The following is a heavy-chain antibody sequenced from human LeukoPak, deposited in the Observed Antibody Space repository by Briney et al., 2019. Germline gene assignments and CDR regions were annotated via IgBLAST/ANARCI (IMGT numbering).Heavy chain of an antibody. J-gene: IGHJ4*02. CDR3: AREYSGSQSFDY. D-gene: IGHD1-26*01. CDR2: IWYDGSNK. CDR1: GFTFSSYA. V-gene: IGHV3-33*08. Sequence: GGSLRLSCAASGFTFSSYAMHWVRQAPGKGLEWVAVIWYDGSNKYYADSVKGRFTISRDNSKNTLYLQMNSLRAEDTAVYYCAREYSGSQSFDYWGQGTLVTVSS.